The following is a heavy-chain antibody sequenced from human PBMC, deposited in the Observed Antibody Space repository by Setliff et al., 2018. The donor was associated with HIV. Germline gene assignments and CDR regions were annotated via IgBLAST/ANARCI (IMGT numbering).Heavy chain of an antibody. CDR3: TTEIRWELLPNY. J-gene: IGHJ4*02. CDR2: TRNKANTYTT. D-gene: IGHD1-26*01. CDR1: GFTFSDYY. V-gene: IGHV3-72*01. Sequence: GGSLRLSCAASGFTFSDYYMDWVRQAPGKGLEWVGRTRNKANTYTTKYAASVKGRFTISRDDSKNTLYLQMDSLTTEDTAVYYCTTEIRWELLPNYWGQGTLVTVSS.